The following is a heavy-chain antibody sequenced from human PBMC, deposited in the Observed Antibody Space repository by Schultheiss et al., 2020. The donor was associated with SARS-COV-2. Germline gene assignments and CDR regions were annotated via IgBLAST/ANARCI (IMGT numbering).Heavy chain of an antibody. CDR1: GFTFSSYG. V-gene: IGHV3-30*18. CDR3: AKDLFVWDIVVVVAALPSY. J-gene: IGHJ4*02. Sequence: GESLKISCAASGFTFSSYGMHWVRQAPGKGLEWVAVISYDGSNKYYADSVKGRFTISRDNSKNTLYLQMNSLRAEDTAVYYCAKDLFVWDIVVVVAALPSYWGQGTLVTVSS. CDR2: ISYDGSNK. D-gene: IGHD2-15*01.